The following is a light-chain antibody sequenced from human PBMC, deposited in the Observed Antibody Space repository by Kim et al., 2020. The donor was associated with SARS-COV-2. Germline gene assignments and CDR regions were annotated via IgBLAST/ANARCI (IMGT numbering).Light chain of an antibody. CDR3: QQYGSEPNT. Sequence: EIVLTQSPGTLSWSPGERATLSCRASASVRRNYLAWYQQKPGQAPRLLIHDASIRATDIPDRFSGSGSGTDFTLTISRLEPEDFTVYYCQQYGSEPNTFGQGTKLEI. V-gene: IGKV3-20*01. CDR2: DAS. J-gene: IGKJ2*01. CDR1: ASVRRNY.